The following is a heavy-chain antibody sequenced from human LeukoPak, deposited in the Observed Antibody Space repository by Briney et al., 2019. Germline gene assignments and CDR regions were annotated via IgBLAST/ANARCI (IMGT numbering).Heavy chain of an antibody. CDR2: IYYSGSA. Sequence: SETLSLTCTVSGGSISSGDYYWSWIRQPPGKGLEWIGYIYYSGSAYYNPSLKSRVTISVDTSKNQFSLKLSSVTAADTAVYYWARFAWTETIDYGGRGTRVTVPS. J-gene: IGHJ4*02. CDR3: ARFAWTETIDY. D-gene: IGHD3/OR15-3a*01. V-gene: IGHV4-30-4*01. CDR1: GGSISSGDYY.